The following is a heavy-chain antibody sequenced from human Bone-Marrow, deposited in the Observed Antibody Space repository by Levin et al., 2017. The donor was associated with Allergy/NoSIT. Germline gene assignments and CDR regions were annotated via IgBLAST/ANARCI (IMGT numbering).Heavy chain of an antibody. CDR2: ISRTSNYI. CDR1: GYIFSDYI. V-gene: IGHV3-21*06. J-gene: IGHJ6*02. CDR3: ARDSVMWSNVLAPLDV. D-gene: IGHD3-3*02. Sequence: GESLKISCAGSGYIFSDYIMNWVRQAPGKGLEWVSSISRTSNYINYAEPLRGRFTISRDNLKNSVFLQMNSLRAEDTGVYYCARDSVMWSNVLAPLDVCGHETTVIVSS.